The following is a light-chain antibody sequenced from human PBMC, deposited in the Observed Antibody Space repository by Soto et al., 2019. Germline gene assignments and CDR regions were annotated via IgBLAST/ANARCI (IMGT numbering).Light chain of an antibody. CDR3: SSSAAGYKYV. J-gene: IGLJ1*01. CDR2: EVD. CDR1: SSDVGGYEY. Sequence: QSELTQPPSASGSPGQSVTISCTGSSSDVGGYEYVSWYQQYPGKAPKLMIYEVDKRPSGVPDRFSGSKFGNTASLTVSGLQAEDEAEYYCSSSAAGYKYVFGAGTKVTVL. V-gene: IGLV2-8*01.